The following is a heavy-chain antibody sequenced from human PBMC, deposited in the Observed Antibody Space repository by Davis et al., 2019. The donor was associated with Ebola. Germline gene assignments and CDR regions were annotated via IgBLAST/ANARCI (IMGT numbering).Heavy chain of an antibody. D-gene: IGHD5-24*01. CDR2: ISYEGSVK. J-gene: IGHJ6*02. Sequence: GESLKISCAASGFSFSNYGMQWVRQAPGKGLEWVAFISYEGSVKYYADSVKGRFTTSRDNSKNTLTLQMTSLGAEDTAVYYCVKDRGEMATIAHYSSGMDVWGQGTTVTVSS. CDR1: GFSFSNYG. CDR3: VKDRGEMATIAHYSSGMDV. V-gene: IGHV3-30*18.